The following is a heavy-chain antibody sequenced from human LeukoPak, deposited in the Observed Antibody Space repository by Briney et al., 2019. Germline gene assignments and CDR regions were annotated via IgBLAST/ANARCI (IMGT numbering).Heavy chain of an antibody. CDR3: AELGITMIGGV. D-gene: IGHD3-10*02. CDR2: ISSSGSTI. J-gene: IGHJ6*04. Sequence: GGSLRLSCAASEFTFSSYGMNWVRQAPGKGLEWVSYISSSGSTIYYAGSVKGRFTISRDNAKNSLYLQMNSLRAEDTAVYYCAELGITMIGGVWGKGTTVTISS. V-gene: IGHV3-48*04. CDR1: EFTFSSYG.